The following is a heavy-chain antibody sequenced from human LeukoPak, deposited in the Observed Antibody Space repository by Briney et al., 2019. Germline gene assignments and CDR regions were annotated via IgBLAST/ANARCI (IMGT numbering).Heavy chain of an antibody. Sequence: GASLKISCKGSGYSFTSYWIGWVRQMPGKGLEWMGIIYPGDSDTRYSPSFQGQVTISADKSISTAYLQWSSLKASDTAMYYCARQGSGYSPTYYYYMDVWGKGTTVTISS. J-gene: IGHJ6*03. D-gene: IGHD5-18*01. CDR2: IYPGDSDT. CDR1: GYSFTSYW. CDR3: ARQGSGYSPTYYYYMDV. V-gene: IGHV5-51*01.